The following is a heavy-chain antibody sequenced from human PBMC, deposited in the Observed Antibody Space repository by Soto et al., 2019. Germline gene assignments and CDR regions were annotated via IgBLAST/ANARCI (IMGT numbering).Heavy chain of an antibody. J-gene: IGHJ5*02. Sequence: QLRESGPGLVKPSGTLSLTCFVSGASISSTYWWNWVRQTPGKRLEWIGQIYHTGTTSYNPSLKNRVTISLDKSHNQFSLRLTSMTAADTAVYYCATLPPRIVVVMTDLPTWGQGTLVTVSS. CDR1: GASISSTYW. CDR2: IYHTGTT. CDR3: ATLPPRIVVVMTDLPT. V-gene: IGHV4-4*02. D-gene: IGHD2-15*01.